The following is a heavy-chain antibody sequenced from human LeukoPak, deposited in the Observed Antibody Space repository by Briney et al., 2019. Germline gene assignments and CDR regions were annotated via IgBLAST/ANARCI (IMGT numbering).Heavy chain of an antibody. D-gene: IGHD4-23*01. J-gene: IGHJ4*02. Sequence: GEPLRFSCKASGSSFTTYWIGWVRQMPEKGLEWTGIIYPGDSYSRYSPTCRGQVTMSADKSTSTSYLQWSSLKASDTAMYYCASHGPDDGGFDDWGQRTLVTV. CDR3: ASHGPDDGGFDD. CDR2: IYPGDSYS. CDR1: GSSFTTYW. V-gene: IGHV5-51*01.